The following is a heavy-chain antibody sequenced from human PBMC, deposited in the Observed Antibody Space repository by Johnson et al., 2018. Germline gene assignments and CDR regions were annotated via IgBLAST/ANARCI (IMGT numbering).Heavy chain of an antibody. CDR1: GFTFDDYS. V-gene: IGHV3-43*01. CDR3: AKDISRVGIAAAGTVGFQH. Sequence: VQLVQSGGVVVQXGGSLRLSCAASGFTFDDYSMHWVRQAPGKGLEWVSLISWDGGRTYSEDSVTGRFTISRDNRKNSLYLQMNSLRTEDTALYYCAKDISRVGIAAAGTVGFQHWGQGTLVTVSS. J-gene: IGHJ1*01. D-gene: IGHD6-13*01. CDR2: ISWDGGRT.